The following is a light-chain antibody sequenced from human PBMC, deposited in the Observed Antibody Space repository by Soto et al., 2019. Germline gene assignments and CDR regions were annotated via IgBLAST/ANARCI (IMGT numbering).Light chain of an antibody. J-gene: IGLJ1*01. V-gene: IGLV2-23*02. CDR3: CSLTSSNTHV. CDR1: SSDFGNYNL. CDR2: EVN. Sequence: QSSLTQPASVSGSPGQSITISCTGTSSDFGNYNLVSWYQQHPGKVPKLILFEVNKRPSGVSGRFSGSKSGNTASLTISGLQAEDEADYYCCSLTSSNTHVCGTGNKVTVL.